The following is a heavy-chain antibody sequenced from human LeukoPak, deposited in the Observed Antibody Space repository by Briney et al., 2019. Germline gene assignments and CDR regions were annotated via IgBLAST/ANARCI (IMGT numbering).Heavy chain of an antibody. V-gene: IGHV4-59*01. Sequence: SETLSLTCTVSGGSISSYYWSWIRQPPGKGLEWIGYIYYSGNTNHNPSLKSRVTISVDTSKNQFSLKVTSVTAADTAIYYYARWNEGLDYWGQGTLVTVSS. J-gene: IGHJ4*02. CDR1: GGSISSYY. CDR2: IYYSGNT. CDR3: ARWNEGLDY. D-gene: IGHD1-1*01.